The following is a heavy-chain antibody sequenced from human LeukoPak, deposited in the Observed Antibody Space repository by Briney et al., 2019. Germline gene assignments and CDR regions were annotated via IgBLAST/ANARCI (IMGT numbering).Heavy chain of an antibody. CDR2: IYYSGST. J-gene: IGHJ6*04. V-gene: IGHV4-59*11. CDR3: ARAINYDFWSGYPLDV. D-gene: IGHD3-3*01. Sequence: SETLSLTCTGSGGSISSHYWSWIRQPPGKGLEWIGYIYYSGSTNYNPSLKSRVTISVATSKNQFSLKLSSVTAADTAVYYCARAINYDFWSGYPLDVWGKGTTVTVSS. CDR1: GGSISSHY.